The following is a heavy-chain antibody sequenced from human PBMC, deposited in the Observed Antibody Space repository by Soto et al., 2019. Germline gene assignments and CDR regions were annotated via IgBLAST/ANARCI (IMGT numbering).Heavy chain of an antibody. CDR2: ISYDGSNK. D-gene: IGHD6-13*01. Sequence: GGSLRLSCAASRFTFSRYGMHWVRQAPGKGLEWVAFISYDGSNKYYADSVKGRFTISRDNSKNTLYLQMNSLRAEDTAVYYCAKDHKMLVPYYFDYWGQGTLVTVSS. V-gene: IGHV3-30*18. CDR1: RFTFSRYG. CDR3: AKDHKMLVPYYFDY. J-gene: IGHJ4*02.